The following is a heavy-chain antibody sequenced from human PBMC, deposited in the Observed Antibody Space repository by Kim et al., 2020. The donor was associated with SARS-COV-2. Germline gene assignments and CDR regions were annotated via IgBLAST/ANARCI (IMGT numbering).Heavy chain of an antibody. V-gene: IGHV3-30*04. J-gene: IGHJ4*02. D-gene: IGHD2-15*01. Sequence: DSLKGRFPISRDNSKNTLYLQMNSLGAEDTAVYYCATYCSGGSCYRAFDYWGQGTLVTVSS. CDR3: ATYCSGGSCYRAFDY.